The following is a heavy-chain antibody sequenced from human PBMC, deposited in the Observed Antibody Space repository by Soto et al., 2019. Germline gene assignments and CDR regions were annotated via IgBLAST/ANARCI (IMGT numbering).Heavy chain of an antibody. D-gene: IGHD2-21*02. Sequence: QVQLQESGPGLVKPSQTLSLTCTVSAGSISSGTYYWNWIRQHPGKGLEWIGYMYYSGTTYYNPSLQSRVTISGDTSKNQFSLKLSSVTVADTAVYYCARGNDCRTGWFDPWCQGIMVTVSS. V-gene: IGHV4-31*03. CDR2: MYYSGTT. CDR1: AGSISSGTYY. J-gene: IGHJ5*02. CDR3: ARGNDCRTGWFDP.